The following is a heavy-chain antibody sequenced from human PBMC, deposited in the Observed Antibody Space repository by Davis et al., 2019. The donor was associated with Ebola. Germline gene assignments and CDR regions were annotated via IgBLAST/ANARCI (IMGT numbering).Heavy chain of an antibody. Sequence: ASVKVSCKAFGGTFSSYAISWVRQAPGQGLEWMGWISAYNGNTNYAQKLQGRVTMTTDTSTSTAYMELRSLRSEDTAVYYCARDRELRSPGYYYYGMDVWGQGTTVTVSS. J-gene: IGHJ6*02. D-gene: IGHD3-3*01. CDR2: ISAYNGNT. CDR3: ARDRELRSPGYYYYGMDV. CDR1: GGTFSSYA. V-gene: IGHV1-18*01.